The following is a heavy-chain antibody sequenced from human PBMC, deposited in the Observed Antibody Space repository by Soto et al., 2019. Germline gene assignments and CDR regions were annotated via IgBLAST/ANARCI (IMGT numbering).Heavy chain of an antibody. V-gene: IGHV1-8*01. Sequence: ASVKVSCTASGYTFTSYDINWVRQATGQGLEWMGWMNPNSGNTGYAQKFQGRVTMTRDTSTSTVYMELSSLRSEDTAVYYCARAIAVGDNYYYYGMDVWGQGTTVTVSS. CDR3: ARAIAVGDNYYYYGMDV. CDR2: MNPNSGNT. CDR1: GYTFTSYD. D-gene: IGHD6-19*01. J-gene: IGHJ6*02.